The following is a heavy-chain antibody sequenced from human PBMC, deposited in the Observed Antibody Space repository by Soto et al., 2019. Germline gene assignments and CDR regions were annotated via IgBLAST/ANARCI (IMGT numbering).Heavy chain of an antibody. CDR3: ARDPSEGRVGNWFES. J-gene: IGHJ5*01. D-gene: IGHD2-2*01. CDR2: ISSSTSYV. CDR1: GFTFSRYG. V-gene: IGHV3-21*06. Sequence: VGSLRLSCAASGFTFSRYGMNWLRQAPGKGLEWVASISSSTSYVYYADSVKGRFSTSRDNAKNILYLEMYGLRTEDTAVYYCARDPSEGRVGNWFESWGQGTLVTVSS.